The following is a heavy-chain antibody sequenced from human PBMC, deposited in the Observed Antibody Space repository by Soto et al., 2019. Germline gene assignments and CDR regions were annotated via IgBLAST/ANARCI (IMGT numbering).Heavy chain of an antibody. Sequence: EVQLVESGGGLVQPGRSLRLSCAASGFTFDDYAMHWVRQAPGKGLEWVSGISWNSGSIGYADSVKGRFTISRDNAKNSLYLQMNSLRAEDTALYYCAKDMVYGAYPVTFDYWGQGTLVTVSS. CDR1: GFTFDDYA. CDR3: AKDMVYGAYPVTFDY. V-gene: IGHV3-9*01. J-gene: IGHJ4*02. D-gene: IGHD4-17*01. CDR2: ISWNSGSI.